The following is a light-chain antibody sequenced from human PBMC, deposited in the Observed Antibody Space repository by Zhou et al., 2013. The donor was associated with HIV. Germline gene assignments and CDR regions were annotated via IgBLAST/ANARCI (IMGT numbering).Light chain of an antibody. CDR2: SAS. CDR3: LQHNSFPQT. J-gene: IGKJ1*01. CDR1: QSISRA. Sequence: DIQMTQSPSSLSASVGDRVTVTCRTSQSISRALNWYQQKPGKAPKRLIYSASSLQSGVPSRFSGSGSGTEFTLTISSLQLEDFATYYCLQHNSFPQTFGQGTKVEIK. V-gene: IGKV1-17*01.